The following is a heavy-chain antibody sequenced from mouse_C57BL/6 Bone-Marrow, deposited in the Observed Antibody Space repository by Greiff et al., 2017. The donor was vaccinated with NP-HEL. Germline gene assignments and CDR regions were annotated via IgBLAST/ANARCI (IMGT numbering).Heavy chain of an antibody. Sequence: EVQLVESGGGLVKPGGSLKLSCAASGFTFSSYAMSWVRQTPEKRLEWVATISDGGSYTYYPDNVKGRFTISRDNAKNNLYLQMSHLKSEDTAMYYCARDRWKYFDVWGTGTTVTVSS. D-gene: IGHD1-1*02. V-gene: IGHV5-4*01. CDR1: GFTFSSYA. CDR3: ARDRWKYFDV. J-gene: IGHJ1*03. CDR2: ISDGGSYT.